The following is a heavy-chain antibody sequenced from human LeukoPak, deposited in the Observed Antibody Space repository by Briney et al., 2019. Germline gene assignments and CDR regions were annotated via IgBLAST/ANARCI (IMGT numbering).Heavy chain of an antibody. CDR1: GFTFSSYG. Sequence: GGSLRLSCAASGFTFSSYGMHWVRQAPGKGLEWEAVISYDGSNKYYADSVKGRFTISRDNSKNTLYLQMNSLRAGDTAVYYCAKDWGYCSSTSCYYFDYWGQGTLVTVSS. V-gene: IGHV3-30*18. J-gene: IGHJ4*02. CDR2: ISYDGSNK. D-gene: IGHD2-2*01. CDR3: AKDWGYCSSTSCYYFDY.